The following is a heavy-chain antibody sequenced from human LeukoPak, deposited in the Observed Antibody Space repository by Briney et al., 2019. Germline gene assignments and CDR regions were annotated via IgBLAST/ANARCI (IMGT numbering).Heavy chain of an antibody. CDR2: IYYSGST. CDR3: ARHNRASSTSCYLDY. J-gene: IGHJ4*02. CDR1: GGSISSSSYY. Sequence: SETLSLTCTVSGGSISSSSYYWGWIRQPPGKGLEWIGSIYYSGSTYYNPSLKSRVTISVDTSKNQFSLKPSSVTAADTAVYYCARHNRASSTSCYLDYWGQGTLVTVSS. D-gene: IGHD2-2*01. V-gene: IGHV4-39*01.